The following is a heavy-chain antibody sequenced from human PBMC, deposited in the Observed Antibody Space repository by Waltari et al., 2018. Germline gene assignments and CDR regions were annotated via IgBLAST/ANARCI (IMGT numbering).Heavy chain of an antibody. Sequence: QVQLVQSGAEVKKPGSSVKVSCKASGGTFSSYAISWVRPPPGQGLEWMGGIIPIFGTANYAQKFQGRVTITADESTSTAYMELSSLRSEDTAVYYCARGRVVVVIYYYYYGMDVWGQGTTVTVSS. V-gene: IGHV1-69*01. CDR3: ARGRVVVVIYYYYYGMDV. J-gene: IGHJ6*02. D-gene: IGHD3-22*01. CDR1: GGTFSSYA. CDR2: IIPIFGTA.